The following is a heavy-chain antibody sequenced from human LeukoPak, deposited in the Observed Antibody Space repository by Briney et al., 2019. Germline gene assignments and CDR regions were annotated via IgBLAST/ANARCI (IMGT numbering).Heavy chain of an antibody. CDR3: ARGPNSNWSGLDF. D-gene: IGHD6-6*01. CDR2: INSDGSWT. CDR1: GNYW. Sequence: PGGSLRLSCAASGNYWMHWVRQAPGKRLLWVSHINSDGSWTSYADSVKGRFTISKDNAKNTLYLQVNNLRAEDTAVYYCARGPNSNWSGLDFWGQGTLLTVSS. V-gene: IGHV3-74*01. J-gene: IGHJ4*02.